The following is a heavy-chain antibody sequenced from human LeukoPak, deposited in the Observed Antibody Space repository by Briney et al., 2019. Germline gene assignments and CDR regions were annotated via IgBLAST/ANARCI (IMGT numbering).Heavy chain of an antibody. D-gene: IGHD2-21*01. CDR1: GFAFSSYW. CDR2: IKQDGSEK. Sequence: GGSLRPSCAASGFAFSSYWMSWVRQAPGKGLEWVANIKQDGSEKYYVDSVKGRFTISRDNAKNSLYLQMNSLRAEDTAVYYCARGLWVYAFDIWGQGTMVTVSS. J-gene: IGHJ3*02. V-gene: IGHV3-7*01. CDR3: ARGLWVYAFDI.